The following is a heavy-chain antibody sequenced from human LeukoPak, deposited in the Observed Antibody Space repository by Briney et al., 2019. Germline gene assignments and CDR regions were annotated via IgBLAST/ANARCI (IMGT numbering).Heavy chain of an antibody. V-gene: IGHV3-30-3*01. J-gene: IGHJ6*02. CDR3: ARESRSAEYSSSAPLGY. D-gene: IGHD6-6*01. CDR2: ISYDGSNK. Sequence: GGSLRLSCAASGFTFSSYAMHWVRQAPGKGLEWVAVISYDGSNKYYADSVKGRFTISRDNSKNTLYLQMNSLRAEDTAVYYCARESRSAEYSSSAPLGYWGQGTTVTVSS. CDR1: GFTFSSYA.